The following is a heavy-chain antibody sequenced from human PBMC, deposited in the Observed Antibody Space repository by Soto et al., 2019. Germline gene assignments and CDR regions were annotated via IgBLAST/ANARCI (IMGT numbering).Heavy chain of an antibody. CDR1: GFTFSSYA. V-gene: IGHV3-23*01. Sequence: GGSLRLSCAASGFTFSSYAMSWVRQAPRKGLEWVSAISGSGGSTYYADSVKGRFTISRDNSKNTLYLQMNSLRAEDTAVYYCAKDSDYGSGRPYYYYYGMDVWGQGTTVTVSS. D-gene: IGHD3-10*01. CDR2: ISGSGGST. J-gene: IGHJ6*02. CDR3: AKDSDYGSGRPYYYYYGMDV.